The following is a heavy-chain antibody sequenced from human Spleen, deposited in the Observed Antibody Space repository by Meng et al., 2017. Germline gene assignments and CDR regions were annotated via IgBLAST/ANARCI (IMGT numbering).Heavy chain of an antibody. D-gene: IGHD6-19*01. CDR3: AKARRSSGWTENYYGMDV. CDR1: GLSFTDAW. J-gene: IGHJ6*02. CDR2: IKRNSDGGTI. Sequence: SGVASGLSFTDAWMSWVRQAPGKGLERVGRIKRNSDGGTIDYAAPVKGRFTISRDDSKNTLYLQMDSLRAEDTALYHCAKARRSSGWTENYYGMDVWGQGTTVTVSS. V-gene: IGHV3-15*01.